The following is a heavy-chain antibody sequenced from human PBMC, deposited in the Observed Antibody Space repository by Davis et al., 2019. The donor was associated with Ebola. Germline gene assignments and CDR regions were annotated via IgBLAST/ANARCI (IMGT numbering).Heavy chain of an antibody. D-gene: IGHD2-2*01. CDR2: VFHTGST. Sequence: SETLSLTCTVSAGSISSFSWSWIRQSPRKGLEWIGYVFHTGSTNFNPSLKSRVTVSVDTSKNQFSLKLSSVTAADSAVYYCAREPYCSSTSCHFDYWGQGTLVTVSS. V-gene: IGHV4-59*12. CDR3: AREPYCSSTSCHFDY. J-gene: IGHJ4*02. CDR1: AGSISSFS.